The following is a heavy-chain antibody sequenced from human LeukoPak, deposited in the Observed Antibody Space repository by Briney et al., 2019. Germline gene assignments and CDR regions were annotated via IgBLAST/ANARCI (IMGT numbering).Heavy chain of an antibody. J-gene: IGHJ4*02. CDR2: IRSKTHGGTT. CDR3: TSSYRSGWYGQY. Sequence: GGFLRLSCTASGFTFGDYPITWFRQAPGKGLEWVGFIRSKTHGGTTGYAASVKGRFTISGDDSKNIAYLQMNSLKTEDTAMYYCTSSYRSGWYGQYWGQGTLVTVSS. V-gene: IGHV3-49*03. D-gene: IGHD6-19*01. CDR1: GFTFGDYP.